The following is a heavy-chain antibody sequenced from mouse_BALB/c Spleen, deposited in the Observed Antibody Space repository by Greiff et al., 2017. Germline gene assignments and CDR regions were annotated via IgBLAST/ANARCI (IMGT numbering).Heavy chain of an antibody. CDR1: GDSITSGY. CDR2: ISYSGST. V-gene: IGHV3-8*02. J-gene: IGHJ2*01. CDR3: ARSYDGYYLFDY. Sequence: EVQRVESGPSLVKPSQTLSLTCSVTGDSITSGYWNWIRKFPGNKLEYMGYISYSGSTYYNPSLKSRISITRDTSKNQYYLQLNSVTTEDTATYYCARSYDGYYLFDYWGQGTTLTVSS. D-gene: IGHD2-3*01.